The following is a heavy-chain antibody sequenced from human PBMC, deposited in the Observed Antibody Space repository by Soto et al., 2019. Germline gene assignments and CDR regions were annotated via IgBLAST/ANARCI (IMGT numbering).Heavy chain of an antibody. CDR1: GFTFTSSA. J-gene: IGHJ6*02. CDR3: ASSGVTDYYYYGMDV. CDR2: IVVGSGNT. V-gene: IGHV1-58*02. Sequence: SVKVSCKASGFTFTSSAMQWVRQARGQRLEWIGWIVVGSGNTNYAQKFQERVTITRDMSTSTAYMELSSLRSEDTAVYYCASSGVTDYYYYGMDVWGQGTTVTVSS. D-gene: IGHD3-10*01.